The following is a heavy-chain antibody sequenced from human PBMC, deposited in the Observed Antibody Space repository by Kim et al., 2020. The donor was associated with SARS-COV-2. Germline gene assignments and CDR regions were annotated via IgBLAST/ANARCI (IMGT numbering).Heavy chain of an antibody. CDR3: ARNHGYNYFDY. D-gene: IGHD5-12*01. V-gene: IGHV4-31*02. CDR2: T. Sequence: TYYNPSLKSRISILVDPSKTQFSLKLSSVTAADTAVYYCARNHGYNYFDYWGQGALVTVSS. J-gene: IGHJ4*02.